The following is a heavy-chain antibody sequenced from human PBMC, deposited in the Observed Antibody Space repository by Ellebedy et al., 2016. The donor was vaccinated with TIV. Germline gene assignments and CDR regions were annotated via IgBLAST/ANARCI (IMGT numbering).Heavy chain of an antibody. CDR2: INPNSGAT. CDR3: ATDPLDY. J-gene: IGHJ4*02. CDR1: SYTFSEYG. Sequence: ASVKVSXKASSYTFSEYGIIWVRQVPGQGLEWMGWINPNSGATRYAQKFQGRVAMTRDTSINTAYMELSGLRSDDTALYYCATDPLDYWGQGTLVTVSS. V-gene: IGHV1-2*02.